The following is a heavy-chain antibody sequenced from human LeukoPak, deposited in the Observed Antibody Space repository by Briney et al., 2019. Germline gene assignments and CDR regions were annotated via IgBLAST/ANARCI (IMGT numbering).Heavy chain of an antibody. J-gene: IGHJ6*03. Sequence: ASVKVSCKASGYTFTSYDINWVRQATGQGLEWMGWMNPNSGNTGYAQKFQGRVTMTRNTSISTAYMELSSLRSEDTAVYYCARGPGGRSGYYPLEDYYYYYYMDVWGKGTTVTVSS. V-gene: IGHV1-8*01. D-gene: IGHD3-22*01. CDR3: ARGPGGRSGYYPLEDYYYYYYMDV. CDR2: MNPNSGNT. CDR1: GYTFTSYD.